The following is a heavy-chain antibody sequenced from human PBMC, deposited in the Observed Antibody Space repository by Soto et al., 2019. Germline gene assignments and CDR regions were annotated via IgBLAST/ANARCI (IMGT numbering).Heavy chain of an antibody. CDR3: AKARCSSATCYVPDY. D-gene: IGHD2-2*01. Sequence: EVQLLQSGGGLVQPGESLRLSCAASGFIFSSYTMSWVRQAQGKGLGWVSVISGSGGSPYHADSVQGRFTISRDNPKNTLYLQMNSLRAEDTASYYCAKARCSSATCYVPDYWGQGTLVTVSS. CDR2: ISGSGGSP. V-gene: IGHV3-23*01. CDR1: GFIFSSYT. J-gene: IGHJ4*02.